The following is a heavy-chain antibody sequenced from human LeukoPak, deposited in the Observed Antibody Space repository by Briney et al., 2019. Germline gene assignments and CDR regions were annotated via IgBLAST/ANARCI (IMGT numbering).Heavy chain of an antibody. V-gene: IGHV1-69*06. CDR1: GGTFISYA. J-gene: IGHJ5*02. CDR3: ARDTRIDILTGYSRYNWFDP. D-gene: IGHD3-9*01. CDR2: IIPIFGTG. Sequence: SVKVSCKASGGTFISYAISGVRQAPGQGLEGMGGIIPIFGTGNYAQKFQGRVTITADKSTSTAYMELRSLRSDDTAVYYCARDTRIDILTGYSRYNWFDPWGQGTLVTVSS.